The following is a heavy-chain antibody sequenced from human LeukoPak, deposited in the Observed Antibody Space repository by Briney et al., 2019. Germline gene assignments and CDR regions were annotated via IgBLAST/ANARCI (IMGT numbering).Heavy chain of an antibody. D-gene: IGHD3-3*01. J-gene: IGHJ4*02. CDR3: ARCYSDFWSGYKDHYFDH. CDR1: GYTFTSYA. V-gene: IGHV1-3*01. Sequence: ASVKVSCKASGYTFTSYAMHWVRQAPGQRLEWRGWINAGNGNTKYSQKFQGRVTITRDTSASTAHMERSGVRSEGTAVYYCARCYSDFWSGYKDHYFDHWGQGTLVTVSS. CDR2: INAGNGNT.